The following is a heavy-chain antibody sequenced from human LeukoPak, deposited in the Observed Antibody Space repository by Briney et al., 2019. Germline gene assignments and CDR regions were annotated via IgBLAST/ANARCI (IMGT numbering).Heavy chain of an antibody. CDR1: GFTFSSYW. J-gene: IGHJ6*03. CDR2: IKQDGSET. V-gene: IGHV3-7*01. D-gene: IGHD4-17*01. Sequence: GGSLRLSCAASGFTFSSYWMSWVRQAPGKGLEWVANIKQDGSETYYVDSVKGRFTISRDNAKNSLYLQMNSLRAEDTAMYYCARAFQGDYGDYVPLLYYYYMDVWGKGTTVTVSS. CDR3: ARAFQGDYGDYVPLLYYYYMDV.